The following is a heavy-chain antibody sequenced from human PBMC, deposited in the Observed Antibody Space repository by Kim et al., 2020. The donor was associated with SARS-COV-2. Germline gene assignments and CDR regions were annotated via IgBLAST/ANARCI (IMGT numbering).Heavy chain of an antibody. CDR2: ISAYNGNT. Sequence: ASVKVSCKASGYTFTSYGISWVRQAPGQGLEWMGWISAYNGNTNYAQKLQGRVTMTTDTSTSTAYMELRSLRSDDTAVYYCARDRATQGEWYFDLWGRGTLVTVSS. CDR1: GYTFTSYG. CDR3: ARDRATQGEWYFDL. D-gene: IGHD1-26*01. J-gene: IGHJ2*01. V-gene: IGHV1-18*01.